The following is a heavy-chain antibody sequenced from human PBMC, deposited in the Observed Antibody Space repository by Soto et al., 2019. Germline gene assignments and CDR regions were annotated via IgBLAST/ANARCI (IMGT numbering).Heavy chain of an antibody. CDR1: GFSLTTNGVG. D-gene: IGHD1-26*01. V-gene: IGHV2-5*02. CDR3: AHTVARGAYWETFNY. J-gene: IGHJ4*02. Sequence: SGPTLVNPTQTLTLTCTVSGFSLTTNGVGVGWFRQPPGKALEWLALIYRDDDKRYRPSLKSRVTITKDNTKNQVVLTMTNMDPVDTATYYCAHTVARGAYWETFNYWGQGTLVTVSS. CDR2: IYRDDDK.